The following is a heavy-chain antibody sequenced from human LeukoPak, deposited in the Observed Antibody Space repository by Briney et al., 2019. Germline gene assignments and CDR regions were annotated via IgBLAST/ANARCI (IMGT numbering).Heavy chain of an antibody. D-gene: IGHD3-10*01. CDR2: IYYSGST. Sequence: SQTLSLTCTVSGGSISRGSYFYNWIRQPPGKGLEWIGYIYYSGSTNYNPSLKSRVTISVDTSKNQFSLKLSSVTAADTAVYYCARGGGYYYMDVWGKGTTVTVSS. V-gene: IGHV4-61*01. CDR1: GGSISRGSYF. CDR3: ARGGGYYYMDV. J-gene: IGHJ6*03.